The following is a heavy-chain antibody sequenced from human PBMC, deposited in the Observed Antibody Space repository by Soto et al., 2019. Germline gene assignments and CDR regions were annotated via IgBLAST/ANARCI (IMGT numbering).Heavy chain of an antibody. J-gene: IGHJ4*02. Sequence: QVQLQESGPGLVKPSQTLTLTCTVSGGSISSGGYYWSCIRQHPGKGLEWIGYISDSGSTYYNPSLNSRVTISVDTSKNHFSLKLSAVTAADTAVYYCARTTFYDIFTAYYSLFDYWGQGTLVTVSS. CDR1: GGSISSGGYY. V-gene: IGHV4-31*03. CDR3: ARTTFYDIFTAYYSLFDY. D-gene: IGHD3-9*01. CDR2: ISDSGST.